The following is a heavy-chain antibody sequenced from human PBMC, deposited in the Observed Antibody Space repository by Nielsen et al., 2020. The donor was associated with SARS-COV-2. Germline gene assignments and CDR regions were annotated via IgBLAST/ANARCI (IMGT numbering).Heavy chain of an antibody. D-gene: IGHD1-26*01. CDR1: GFSFAEYG. CDR2: TSHDGGFK. V-gene: IGHV3-30*18. Sequence: GESLKISCAASGFSFAEYGMHWVRQAPGKGPEWVAVTSHDGGFKDYGNSVKGRFTVSRDNSQNMLYLQMNRLRPEDTAVYYCAKVYLSGSYRPPREAFDVWGQGTKVTVSS. J-gene: IGHJ3*01. CDR3: AKVYLSGSYRPPREAFDV.